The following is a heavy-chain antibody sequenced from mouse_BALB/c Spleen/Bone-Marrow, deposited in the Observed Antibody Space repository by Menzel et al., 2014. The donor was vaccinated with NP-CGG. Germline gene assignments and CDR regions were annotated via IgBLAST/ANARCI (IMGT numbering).Heavy chain of an antibody. V-gene: IGHV1-7*01. CDR1: GYTFTNYW. J-gene: IGHJ3*01. CDR2: INPSTGYT. Sequence: VQLVESGAELAKPGALMKMSCKASGYTFTNYWVHWVKQRPGQGLEWIGYINPSTGYTEYNQKFKDKATLTADKSSSTAYMQLSSLTSEDSSVFYCTRRAYGGSYGFAYWGQGTLVTVSA. CDR3: TRRAYGGSYGFAY. D-gene: IGHD1-1*01.